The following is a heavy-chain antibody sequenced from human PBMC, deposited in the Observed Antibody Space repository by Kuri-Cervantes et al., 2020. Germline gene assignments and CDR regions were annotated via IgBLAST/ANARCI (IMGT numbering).Heavy chain of an antibody. CDR1: GGSISSYY. D-gene: IGHD5-12*01. V-gene: IGHV4-30-4*01. J-gene: IGHJ4*02. CDR2: IYYSGST. Sequence: SETLSLTCTVSGGSISSYYWSWIRQPPGKGLEWIGYIYYSGSTYYNPSLKSRVTISVDTSKNQFSLKLSSVTAADTAVYYCARGDTNSGYDYSPFDYWGQGTLVTVSS. CDR3: ARGDTNSGYDYSPFDY.